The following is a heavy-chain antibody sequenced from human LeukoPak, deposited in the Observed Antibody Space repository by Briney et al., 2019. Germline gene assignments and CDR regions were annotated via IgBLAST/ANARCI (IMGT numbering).Heavy chain of an antibody. CDR2: INHSGST. V-gene: IGHV4-34*01. CDR3: ARGVPMDV. Sequence: SETLSLTCAVYGGSFSGYYWSWIRLPPGKGLEWIGEINHSGSTNYNPSLKSRVTISVDTSKNQFSLKLSSMTAADTAVYHCARGVPMDVWGQGTTVTVSS. CDR1: GGSFSGYY. J-gene: IGHJ6*02.